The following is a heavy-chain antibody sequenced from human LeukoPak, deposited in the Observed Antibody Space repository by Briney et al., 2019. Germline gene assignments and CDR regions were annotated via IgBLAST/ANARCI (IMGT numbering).Heavy chain of an antibody. D-gene: IGHD2-2*02. CDR2: IITVFDTS. V-gene: IGHV1-69*13. CDR3: ARVTAGRYCSTTSCYMRGWFDP. Sequence: GASVKLSCKASGGTFNSYAISWVRQAPGQGLEWMGGIITVFDTSNHAQKFQGRVTITADESTRTAYMEVSSLRTEDTAVCYCARVTAGRYCSTTSCYMRGWFDPWGQGTLVTVSS. CDR1: GGTFNSYA. J-gene: IGHJ5*02.